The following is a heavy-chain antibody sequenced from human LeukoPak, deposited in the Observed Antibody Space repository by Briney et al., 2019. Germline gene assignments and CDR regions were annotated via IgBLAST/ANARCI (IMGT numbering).Heavy chain of an antibody. CDR1: GFKFNIFA. D-gene: IGHD1-26*01. CDR3: ANLRSSIVGAIAFDY. V-gene: IGHV3-23*01. Sequence: PGGSLRLSCAASGFKFNIFAMSWVRQAPGKGLEWVSSIRGSGDNAYYADSVKGRFTISRDNSKNTLYLQMNSLRAEDTAVYYCANLRSSIVGAIAFDYWGQGTLVTVSS. CDR2: IRGSGDNA. J-gene: IGHJ4*02.